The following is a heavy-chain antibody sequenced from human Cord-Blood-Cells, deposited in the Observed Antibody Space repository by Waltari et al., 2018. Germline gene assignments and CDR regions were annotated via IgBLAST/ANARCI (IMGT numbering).Heavy chain of an antibody. CDR3: ASSDILTGYYAFDI. CDR1: GGSITRGGYS. D-gene: IGHD3-9*01. Sequence: QLQLQESGSGLVKPSQTLSLTCAVSGGSITRGGYSWSWIRQPPGKGLEWIGYIYHSGSTYYNPSLKSRVTISVDRSKNQFSLKLSSVTAADTAVYYCASSDILTGYYAFDIWGQGTMVTVSS. V-gene: IGHV4-30-2*01. CDR2: IYHSGST. J-gene: IGHJ3*02.